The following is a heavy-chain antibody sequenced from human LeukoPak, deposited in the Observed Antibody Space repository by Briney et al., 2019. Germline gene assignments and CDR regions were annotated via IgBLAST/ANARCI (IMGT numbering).Heavy chain of an antibody. J-gene: IGHJ4*02. V-gene: IGHV1-18*01. CDR2: ISAYNGNT. CDR1: GYTFTSYG. Sequence: ASVKVSCKASGYTFTSYGINWVRQAPGQGLEWMGWISAYNGNTNYAQKLQGRVTMTTDTSTSTAYMELRSLRSDDTAVYYCARHSYDFWSGYYDDYWGQGTLVTVSS. D-gene: IGHD3-3*01. CDR3: ARHSYDFWSGYYDDY.